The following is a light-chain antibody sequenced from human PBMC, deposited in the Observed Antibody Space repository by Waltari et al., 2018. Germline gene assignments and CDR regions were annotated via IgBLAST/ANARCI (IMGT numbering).Light chain of an antibody. Sequence: EVVLTQPPGTLSLSPGERATLSCRASQSVSRSRLAWYQQKPGQAPRLLMYAASRRATGIPDRFSGSGTGTDFSLTVSRVEPEDSAVYYCQQYGSSVMYTFGQGTKLEIQ. CDR2: AAS. J-gene: IGKJ2*01. CDR3: QQYGSSVMYT. V-gene: IGKV3-20*01. CDR1: QSVSRSR.